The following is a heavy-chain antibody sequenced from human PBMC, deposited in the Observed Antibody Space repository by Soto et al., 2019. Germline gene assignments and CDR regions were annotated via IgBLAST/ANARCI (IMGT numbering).Heavy chain of an antibody. J-gene: IGHJ4*02. Sequence: QITLKESGPSLVKPTQTLTLTCTVSGFSLSTSGVGVGWIRQPPGKALEWLALIYWDDDERYSPSLKSRLTITKDTSKNQVVLTMTNMDPVDTATYYCAHEAAAAGTFDYWRQGTLVTVSS. CDR1: GFSLSTSGVG. D-gene: IGHD6-13*01. CDR2: IYWDDDE. V-gene: IGHV2-5*02. CDR3: AHEAAAAGTFDY.